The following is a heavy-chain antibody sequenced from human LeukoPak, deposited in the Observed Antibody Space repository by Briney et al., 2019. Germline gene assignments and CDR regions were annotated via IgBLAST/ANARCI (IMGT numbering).Heavy chain of an antibody. CDR3: ARRSKTGWYGVFDF. J-gene: IGHJ4*02. D-gene: IGHD6-19*01. CDR1: GYSFTSYW. Sequence: GESLKIPCKGSGYSFTSYWIGWVRQMPGKGLEWMGIIYPGDSDTRHSPSFQGQVTISADKSISTAYLQWSSLKASDTAMYYCARRSKTGWYGVFDFRGQGTLVTVSS. V-gene: IGHV5-51*01. CDR2: IYPGDSDT.